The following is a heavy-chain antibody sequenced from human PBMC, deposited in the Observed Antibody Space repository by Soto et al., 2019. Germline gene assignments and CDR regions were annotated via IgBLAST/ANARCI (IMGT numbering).Heavy chain of an antibody. CDR2: ISYDGTNR. CDR3: ARESSSTVTTGGGGSAKDY. D-gene: IGHD4-17*01. Sequence: VHLVESGGDVVQPGRSLRLSCAASGLTFSNYAMHWVRQAPGKGLEWVAFISYDGTNRCYPDSVKGRFTISRDNSKNTLYLQMNSLKTEDTAVYYCARESSSTVTTGGGGSAKDYWGQGTLVTVSS. J-gene: IGHJ4*02. V-gene: IGHV3-30-3*01. CDR1: GLTFSNYA.